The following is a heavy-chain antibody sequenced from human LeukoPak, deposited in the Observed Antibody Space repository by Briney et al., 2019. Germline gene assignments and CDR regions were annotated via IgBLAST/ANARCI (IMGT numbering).Heavy chain of an antibody. V-gene: IGHV3-30-3*01. CDR2: ISYDGSNK. D-gene: IGHD6-19*01. CDR1: GFTFSSYA. J-gene: IGHJ3*02. CDR3: ARAPGSSGWYIDPFDI. Sequence: PGGSLRLSCAASGFTFSSYAMHWVRQAPGKGLEWVAVISYDGSNKYYADSVKGRFTISRDNSKNTLYLQMNSLRAEDTAVYYCARAPGSSGWYIDPFDIWGQGTMVTVSS.